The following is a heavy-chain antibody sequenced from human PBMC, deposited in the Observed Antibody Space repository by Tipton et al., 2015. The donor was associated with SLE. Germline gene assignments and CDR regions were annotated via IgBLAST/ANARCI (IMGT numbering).Heavy chain of an antibody. CDR1: GFTFGDYA. Sequence: VQLVQSGGGLVQPGRSLRLSCTASGFTFGDYAMSWVRQAPGKGLEWVGFIRSKPYGGTTEYAASVKGRFTISRDDSKSIAYLQMNSLKTEDTAVYYCTREKDIVAVFYYYYGMDVWGQGTTVTVSS. V-gene: IGHV3-49*04. CDR3: TREKDIVAVFYYYYGMDV. CDR2: IRSKPYGGTT. J-gene: IGHJ6*02. D-gene: IGHD5-12*01.